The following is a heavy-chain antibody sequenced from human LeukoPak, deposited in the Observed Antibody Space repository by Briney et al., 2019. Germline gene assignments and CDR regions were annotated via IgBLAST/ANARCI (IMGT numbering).Heavy chain of an antibody. Sequence: GGSLRLSCAASGFPFSNYAMSWVRQAPGKGLEWVLGMSGRGGCTYYADFVKGRFTTTRDNSKTTLYLQMNSLRAEDTAVYYCAKGSSSYYFAFDIWGQGTMVTVSS. V-gene: IGHV3-23*01. D-gene: IGHD6-13*01. J-gene: IGHJ3*02. CDR3: AKGSSSYYFAFDI. CDR2: MSGRGGCT. CDR1: GFPFSNYA.